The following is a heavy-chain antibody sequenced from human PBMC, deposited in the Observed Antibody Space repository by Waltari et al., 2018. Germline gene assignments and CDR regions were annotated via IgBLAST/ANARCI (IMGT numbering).Heavy chain of an antibody. CDR1: AYSINSGFY. CDR3: TRQVLGYCTSAACRRLES. J-gene: IGHJ4*02. CDR2: IYHDGTT. V-gene: IGHV4-38-2*01. Sequence: QVHLQESGPGLLKASETLSLSSGVSAYSINSGFYLGWIRQPPGKGLEWVATIYHDGTTYYNPSLKSRATISMDTSKNHFSLKLQSVTAADTAVYYCTRQVLGYCTSAACRRLESWGQGTLVTVSS. D-gene: IGHD2-2*03.